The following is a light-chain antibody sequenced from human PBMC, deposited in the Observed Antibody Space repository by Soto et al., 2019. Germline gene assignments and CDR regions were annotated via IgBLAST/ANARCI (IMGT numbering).Light chain of an antibody. CDR1: STDVGAYNY. CDR3: NSYTTMNTYV. Sequence: QSVLTQPASVSGSPGQSITISCTGSSTDVGAYNYVSWYQQYPGQAPNLLIYEVSRRPSGFSHRFSGSKSVNTAPLTISGLQAEDEAHYYCNSYTTMNTYVFGTGTKVTVL. CDR2: EVS. V-gene: IGLV2-14*01. J-gene: IGLJ1*01.